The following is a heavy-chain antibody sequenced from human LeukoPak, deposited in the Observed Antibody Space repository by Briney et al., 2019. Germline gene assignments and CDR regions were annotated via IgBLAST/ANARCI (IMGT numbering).Heavy chain of an antibody. J-gene: IGHJ6*02. Sequence: PGGSPRLSRAASGFTFSSYWMHWVRPAPGKGLVWVSRINSDGRGPRYADSAKGRFTISRDNAKNTLYLQMNSLRAEDTAVYYCARVSYYGSGSPGDYYYYYGMDVWGQGTTVTVSS. CDR1: GFTFSSYW. D-gene: IGHD3-10*01. V-gene: IGHV3-74*01. CDR3: ARVSYYGSGSPGDYYYYYGMDV. CDR2: INSDGRGP.